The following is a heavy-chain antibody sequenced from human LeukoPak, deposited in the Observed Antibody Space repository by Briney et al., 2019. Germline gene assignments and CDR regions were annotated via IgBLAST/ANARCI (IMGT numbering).Heavy chain of an antibody. CDR2: ISSSSSSI. D-gene: IGHD3-10*01. V-gene: IGHV3-48*02. Sequence: GGSLRLSCAASGFSFSTYSMNWVRQAPGKGLEWVSYISSSSSSIYYADSVKGRFTISRDNAKNSLYLQMNSLRDEDTAVYYCARITMVRGVISPPDHWGQGTLVTVSS. CDR3: ARITMVRGVISPPDH. J-gene: IGHJ4*02. CDR1: GFSFSTYS.